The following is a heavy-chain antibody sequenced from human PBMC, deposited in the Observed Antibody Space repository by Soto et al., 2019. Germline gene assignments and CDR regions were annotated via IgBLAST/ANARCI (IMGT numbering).Heavy chain of an antibody. CDR2: ISSSSSYI. D-gene: IGHD6-19*01. CDR1: GFTFSSYS. CDR3: ARGVYSSGWSFDY. Sequence: VGSLRLSCAASGFTFSSYSMNWVRQAPGKGLEWVSSISSSSSYIYYADSVKGRFTISRDNAKNPLYLQMNSLRAEDTAVYYCARGVYSSGWSFDYCGQRTLVTVSS. J-gene: IGHJ4*02. V-gene: IGHV3-21*01.